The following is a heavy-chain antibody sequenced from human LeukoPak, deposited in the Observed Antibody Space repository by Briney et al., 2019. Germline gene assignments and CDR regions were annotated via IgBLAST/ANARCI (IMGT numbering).Heavy chain of an antibody. CDR1: GFTFSSYS. V-gene: IGHV3-21*01. CDR2: ISSSSSYI. D-gene: IGHD3-22*01. Sequence: PGGSLRLSCAASGFTFSSYSMNWVRQAPGKGLEWVSSISSSSSYIYYADSVKGRFTISRDNAKNSLYLQMNSLRAEDTAVYYCARAWDLDSDSSGYYYDVYAFDIWGQGTMVTVSS. J-gene: IGHJ3*02. CDR3: ARAWDLDSDSSGYYYDVYAFDI.